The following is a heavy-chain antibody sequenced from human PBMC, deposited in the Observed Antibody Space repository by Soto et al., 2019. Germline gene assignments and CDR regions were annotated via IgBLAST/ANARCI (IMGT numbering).Heavy chain of an antibody. CDR3: ARGLEVVRGEYGMDV. Sequence: QVQLVESGGGVVQPGRSLRLSCAASGFTFSSYAMHWVRQAPGKGLEWVAVISYDGSNKYYADSVKGRFTISRDNSKNSLYLQMNSLRAEDTAVYYCARGLEVVRGEYGMDVWGQGTTVTVSS. CDR2: ISYDGSNK. D-gene: IGHD3-10*01. CDR1: GFTFSSYA. J-gene: IGHJ6*02. V-gene: IGHV3-30-3*01.